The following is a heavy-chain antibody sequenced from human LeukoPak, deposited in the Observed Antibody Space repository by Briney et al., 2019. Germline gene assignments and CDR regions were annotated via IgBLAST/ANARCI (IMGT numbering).Heavy chain of an antibody. V-gene: IGHV4-34*01. J-gene: IGHJ3*02. CDR3: AREGANDAFDI. Sequence: PSETLSLTCAVYGGSFSGYYWSWIRQTPGKGLEWIGEINHSGSTNYNPSLKSRVTISVDTSKNQFSLKLSSVTAADTAVYYCAREGANDAFDIWGQGTMVTVSS. D-gene: IGHD1-26*01. CDR1: GGSFSGYY. CDR2: INHSGST.